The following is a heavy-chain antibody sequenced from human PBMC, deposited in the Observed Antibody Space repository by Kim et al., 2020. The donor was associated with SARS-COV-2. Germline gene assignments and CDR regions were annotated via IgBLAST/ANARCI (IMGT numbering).Heavy chain of an antibody. CDR1: GGSFSGYH. V-gene: IGHV4-34*01. CDR2: INQSGGT. CDR3: AKGHIVVIPAPILGLGPSYTSYYMDV. D-gene: IGHD2-2*01. Sequence: SETLSLTCAVYGGSFSGYHWSWIRQSPGKGLEWIAEINQSGGTNYNPSLKRRVTITLDTSKNQFSLRLNSVTAADTALYYCAKGHIVVIPAPILGLGPSYTSYYMDVWGRGTTVTVSS. J-gene: IGHJ6*03.